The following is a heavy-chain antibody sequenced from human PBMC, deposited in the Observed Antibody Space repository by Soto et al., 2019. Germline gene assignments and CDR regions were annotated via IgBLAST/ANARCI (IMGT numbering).Heavy chain of an antibody. CDR3: AKVIVATIGGRGKLGAFDI. CDR2: ISYDGSNK. J-gene: IGHJ3*02. CDR1: GFTFSSYG. V-gene: IGHV3-30*18. D-gene: IGHD5-12*01. Sequence: GSLSLSCAASGFTFSSYGMHWVRQAPGKGLEWVAVISYDGSNKYYADSVKGRFTISRDNSKNTLYLQMNSLRAEDTAVYYCAKVIVATIGGRGKLGAFDIWGQGTMVTVSS.